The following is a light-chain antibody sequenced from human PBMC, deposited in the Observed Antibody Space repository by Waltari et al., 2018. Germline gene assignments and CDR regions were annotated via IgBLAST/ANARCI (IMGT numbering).Light chain of an antibody. CDR1: QRVSSY. V-gene: IGKV3-11*01. CDR3: QQRSNWPPLIT. CDR2: DAS. J-gene: IGKJ5*01. Sequence: EIVLTQSPATLSLSPGERATLSCRASQRVSSYLAWYQQKPGQAPRLLIYDASNMATGIPARFSGSGSGTDFTLTISSLEPEDFAVYYCQQRSNWPPLITFGQGTRLEIK.